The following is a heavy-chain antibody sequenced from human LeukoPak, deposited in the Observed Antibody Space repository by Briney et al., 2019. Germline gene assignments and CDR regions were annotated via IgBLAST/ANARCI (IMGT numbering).Heavy chain of an antibody. CDR2: TRNKVNSYTT. CDR3: TRLSQHNYAWVGD. Sequence: GGSLRLSSAASGFTFSDHYMDWVRQAPGKGLEWIGRTRNKVNSYTTEYAASVKGRITISRDDSKNSVYLQVNSLKTEDTAVYYCTRLSQHNYAWVGDWGQGTLVTVSS. V-gene: IGHV3-72*01. J-gene: IGHJ4*02. D-gene: IGHD2-2*01. CDR1: GFTFSDHY.